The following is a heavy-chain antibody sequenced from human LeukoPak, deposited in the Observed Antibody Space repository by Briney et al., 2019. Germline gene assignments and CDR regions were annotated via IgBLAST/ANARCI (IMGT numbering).Heavy chain of an antibody. Sequence: GTSLRLSCAASGFNFRSYGMHWVRQAPGKGLEWVALIWYDGSNRNYADSVKGRFSISRDNSKNTLYLQMNGLGADDTAVYYCASFDGHYFFDYWGQGVMVTVSS. D-gene: IGHD3-9*01. CDR2: IWYDGSNR. CDR1: GFNFRSYG. V-gene: IGHV3-33*01. J-gene: IGHJ4*02. CDR3: ASFDGHYFFDY.